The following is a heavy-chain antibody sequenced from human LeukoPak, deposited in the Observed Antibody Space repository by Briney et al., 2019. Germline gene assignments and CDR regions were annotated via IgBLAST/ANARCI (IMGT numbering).Heavy chain of an antibody. Sequence: GGSLRLSCAASGFTFSSYGMHWVRQAPGKGLEWVAVIWYDGSNKYYADSVKGRFTISRDNSKNTLYLQMNSLRAEDTAVYYCARGYSSGWTGYYYGMEVWGQGTTVTVSS. J-gene: IGHJ6*02. D-gene: IGHD6-19*01. CDR1: GFTFSSYG. V-gene: IGHV3-33*01. CDR2: IWYDGSNK. CDR3: ARGYSSGWTGYYYGMEV.